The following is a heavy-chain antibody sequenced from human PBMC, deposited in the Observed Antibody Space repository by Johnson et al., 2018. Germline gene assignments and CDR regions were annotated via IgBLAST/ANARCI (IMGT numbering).Heavy chain of an antibody. CDR3: ARDRRDPNYNYGMDV. J-gene: IGHJ6*02. CDR2: IYYSGST. CDR1: GGSISSYY. Sequence: QVQLQESGPGLVKPSETLSLTCTVSGGSISSYYWSWIRQPPGKGLEWIGYIYYSGSTNYNPPLKRRITISVDPSKNQFPLKLGSVTAADTAVYYCARDRRDPNYNYGMDVWGQGTTVTVSS. V-gene: IGHV4-59*01.